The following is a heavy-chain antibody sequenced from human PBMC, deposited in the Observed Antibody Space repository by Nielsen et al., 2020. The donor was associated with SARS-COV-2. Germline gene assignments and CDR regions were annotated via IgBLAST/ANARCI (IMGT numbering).Heavy chain of an antibody. Sequence: GESLKISCAASGFTFSTYGMHWVRQAPGKGLEWVAAISYDGSNKYYVDSVKGRFTISRYNSKNTLYLQMSSLREEDTAVYYCAKDWTAIVVVPSGGVDYWGQGTLVTVSS. D-gene: IGHD2-15*01. CDR2: ISYDGSNK. CDR1: GFTFSTYG. V-gene: IGHV3-30*18. J-gene: IGHJ4*02. CDR3: AKDWTAIVVVPSGGVDY.